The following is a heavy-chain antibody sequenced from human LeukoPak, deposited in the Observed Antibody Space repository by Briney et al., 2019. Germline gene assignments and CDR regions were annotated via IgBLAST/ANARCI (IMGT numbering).Heavy chain of an antibody. J-gene: IGHJ4*02. D-gene: IGHD3-10*01. CDR1: GGSISSGNYY. V-gene: IGHV4-31*03. CDR2: ISYRGTT. CDR3: ARGVLL. Sequence: PSETLSLTCTVSGGSISSGNYYWNWIRQHPGKGLEWIGYISYRGTTYYNPSLKSRVTISVDTSKNQFSLKLSSVTAADTAVYYCARGVLLWGQGTLVTVSS.